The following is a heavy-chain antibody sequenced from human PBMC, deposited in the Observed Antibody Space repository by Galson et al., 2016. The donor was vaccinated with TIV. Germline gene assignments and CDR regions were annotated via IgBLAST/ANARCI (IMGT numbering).Heavy chain of an antibody. D-gene: IGHD1-26*01. CDR1: GVSISTNNW. V-gene: IGHV4-4*02. J-gene: IGHJ3*02. CDR3: TSRSGSYSRHDAFDI. Sequence: SETLSLTCAVSGVSISTNNWWTWVRRPPGKGLEWIGEISPSGKTFYSPSLTSRVTISNDTSKHQFSLILTSVTAADTAVYYCTSRSGSYSRHDAFDIWGQGTMVTVSS. CDR2: ISPSGKT.